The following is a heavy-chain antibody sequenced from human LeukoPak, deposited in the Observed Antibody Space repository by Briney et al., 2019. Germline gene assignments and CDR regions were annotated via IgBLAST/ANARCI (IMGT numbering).Heavy chain of an antibody. CDR2: ISYDGSNK. D-gene: IGHD5-18*01. Sequence: GGSLRLSCAASGFTFSNYGMHWVRQAPGKGLEWVAVISYDGSNKYYADSVKGRFTISRDNSKNTLYLQMNSLKTEDTAVYYCTTDRRGYSYGIDYWGQGTLVTVSS. V-gene: IGHV3-30*03. CDR1: GFTFSNYG. J-gene: IGHJ4*02. CDR3: TTDRRGYSYGIDY.